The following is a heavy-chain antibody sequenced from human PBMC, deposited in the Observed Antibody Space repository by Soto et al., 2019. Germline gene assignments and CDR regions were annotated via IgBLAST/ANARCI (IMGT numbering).Heavy chain of an antibody. D-gene: IGHD2-2*01. Sequence: PGGSLRLSCAASGFTFSSYGMHWVRQAPGKGLEWVAVISYDGSNKYYADSVKGRFTISRDNSKNTLYLQMNSLRAEDTAVYYCATPNCSSTSCYPTYYYYYGMDVWGQGTTVTVSS. J-gene: IGHJ6*02. CDR1: GFTFSSYG. CDR3: ATPNCSSTSCYPTYYYYYGMDV. CDR2: ISYDGSNK. V-gene: IGHV3-30*03.